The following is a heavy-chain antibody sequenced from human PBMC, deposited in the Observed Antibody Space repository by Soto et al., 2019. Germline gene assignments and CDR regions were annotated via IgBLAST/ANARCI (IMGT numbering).Heavy chain of an antibody. CDR3: AREVITFGGVIGYFDY. Sequence: GESLKISCKGSGYSFTSYWISWVRQMPGKGLEWMGRIDPSDSYTNYSPSFQGHVTISADKSISTAYLQWSSLKASDTAMYYCAREVITFGGVIGYFDYWGQGTLVTVSS. CDR2: IDPSDSYT. D-gene: IGHD3-16*02. J-gene: IGHJ4*02. V-gene: IGHV5-10-1*01. CDR1: GYSFTSYW.